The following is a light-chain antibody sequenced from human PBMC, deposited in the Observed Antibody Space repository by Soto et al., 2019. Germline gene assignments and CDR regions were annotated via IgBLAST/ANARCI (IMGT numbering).Light chain of an antibody. CDR1: QSVSSSY. J-gene: IGKJ4*01. Sequence: EIGLTQSPGTLSLSPGQRATLACRASQSVSSSYLAWYQLKPGQAPRILIYGASSRATGIPDRFSGSGSGTDFTLIISRLEPEDFAVYFCQQYGSSPLTFGGGTQVEIK. CDR2: GAS. CDR3: QQYGSSPLT. V-gene: IGKV3-20*01.